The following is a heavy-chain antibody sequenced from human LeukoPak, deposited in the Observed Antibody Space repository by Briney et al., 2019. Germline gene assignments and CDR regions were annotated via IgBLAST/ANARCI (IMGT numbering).Heavy chain of an antibody. J-gene: IGHJ4*02. V-gene: IGHV5-51*01. CDR3: VRLRGGGSCYSTCLFDY. D-gene: IGHD2-15*01. CDR1: GYSFTSYW. Sequence: GESLKISCKGSGYSFTSYWIGWVRQMPGKGLEWMGIIYPGDSDTRYSPSFQGQVTISADKSISTAYLQWSSLKASDTAMYYCVRLRGGGSCYSTCLFDYWGQGTLVTVSS. CDR2: IYPGDSDT.